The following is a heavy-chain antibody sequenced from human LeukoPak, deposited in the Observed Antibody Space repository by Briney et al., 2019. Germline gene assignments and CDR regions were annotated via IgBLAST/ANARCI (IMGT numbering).Heavy chain of an antibody. CDR3: ASDGSYYQLYYFDY. CDR2: IIPIFGTA. CDR1: GGTFSSYA. D-gene: IGHD1-26*01. V-gene: IGHV1-69*01. Sequence: GSSVTVSCTASGGTFSSYAISRVRQAPGQGLEWMGGIIPIFGTANYAQKFQGRVTITADESTSTAYMELSSLRSEDTAVYYCASDGSYYQLYYFDYWGQGTLVIVSS. J-gene: IGHJ4*02.